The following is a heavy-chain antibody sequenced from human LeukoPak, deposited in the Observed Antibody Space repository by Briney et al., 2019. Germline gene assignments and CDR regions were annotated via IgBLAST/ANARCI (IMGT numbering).Heavy chain of an antibody. J-gene: IGHJ4*02. D-gene: IGHD3-22*01. CDR2: TYYRSKWYN. V-gene: IGHV6-1*01. CDR3: AREGYDSSGYYYIYYFDY. CDR1: GDSVSSNSAA. Sequence: SQTLSLTCAISGDSVSSNSAAWNWIRQSPSRGLEWPGRTYYRSKWYNDYAVSVKSRININPDTSKNQFSLQLNSVTPEDTAVYYCAREGYDSSGYYYIYYFDYWGQGTLVTVSS.